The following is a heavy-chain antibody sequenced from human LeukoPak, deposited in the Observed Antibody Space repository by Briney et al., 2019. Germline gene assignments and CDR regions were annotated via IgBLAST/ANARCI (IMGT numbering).Heavy chain of an antibody. D-gene: IGHD7-27*01. CDR2: ISASGGHT. V-gene: IGHV3-23*01. Sequence: PGGSLRLSCAASGFTFSSCAMGWVRQAPGKGLEWVSGISASGGHTFYADSVKGRFSISRDNSKNTLYLQMNSLRAEDTAVYYCAKVLGPPKYYYMDVWGKGTAVTASS. CDR3: AKVLGPPKYYYMDV. J-gene: IGHJ6*03. CDR1: GFTFSSCA.